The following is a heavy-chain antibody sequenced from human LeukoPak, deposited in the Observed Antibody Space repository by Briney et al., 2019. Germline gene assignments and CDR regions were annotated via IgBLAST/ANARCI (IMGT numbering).Heavy chain of an antibody. CDR2: ISSTSSTI. Sequence: PGGSLRLSCAASGFILSSYSMNWVRQAPGKGLEWLSYISSTSSTIYYADSVKGRFTISRDNAKNSLHLQMNSLRAEDTAMYYCARDPGYCGSTRCWDYYYMDVWGKGTTVTVSS. CDR1: GFILSSYS. J-gene: IGHJ6*03. V-gene: IGHV3-48*01. CDR3: ARDPGYCGSTRCWDYYYMDV. D-gene: IGHD2-2*03.